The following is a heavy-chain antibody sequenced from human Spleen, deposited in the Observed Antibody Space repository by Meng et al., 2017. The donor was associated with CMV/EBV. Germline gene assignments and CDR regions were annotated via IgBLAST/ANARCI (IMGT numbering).Heavy chain of an antibody. CDR3: ARVDFWSGYYIDY. J-gene: IGHJ4*02. CDR2: IYYSGST. Sequence: TVSGASISSYYWSWIRQPPGKGLEWIGCIYYSGSTNYNPSLKSRVAISLDTSKNQFSLKLSSVTAADTAVYYCARVDFWSGYYIDYWGQGTLVTVSS. CDR1: GASISSYY. V-gene: IGHV4-59*01. D-gene: IGHD3-3*01.